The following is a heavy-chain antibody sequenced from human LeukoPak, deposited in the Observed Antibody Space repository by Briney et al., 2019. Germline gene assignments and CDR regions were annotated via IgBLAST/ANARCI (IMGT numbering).Heavy chain of an antibody. CDR3: ARDDDYYYGMDV. CDR2: INPNSGGT. V-gene: IGHV1-2*02. J-gene: IGHJ6*02. CDR1: GYTFTGDY. Sequence: GASVKVSCKASGYTFTGDYMHWVRQAPGQGLEWMGWINPNSGGTNYAQKFQGRVTMTRDTSISTAYMELSRLRSDDTAVYYCARDDDYYYGMDVWGQGTTVTVSS.